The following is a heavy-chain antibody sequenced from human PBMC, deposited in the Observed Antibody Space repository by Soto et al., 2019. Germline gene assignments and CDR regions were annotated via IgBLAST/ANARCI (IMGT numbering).Heavy chain of an antibody. Sequence: QVQLVESGGGVVQPGRSLRLSCAASGFTFSSYGMHWVRQAPGKGLEWVAVIWYDGSNKYYADSVKGRFTISRDNSKNTLYLQMNSLRAEDTAVYYCARDRYDYSSIDYWAREPWSPSPQ. CDR2: IWYDGSNK. J-gene: IGHJ4*02. D-gene: IGHD4-4*01. CDR1: GFTFSSYG. V-gene: IGHV3-33*01. CDR3: ARDRYDYSSIDY.